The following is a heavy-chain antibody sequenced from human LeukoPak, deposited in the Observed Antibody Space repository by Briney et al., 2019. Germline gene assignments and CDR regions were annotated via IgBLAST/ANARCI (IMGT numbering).Heavy chain of an antibody. CDR3: ARHRTRYNWNYAVDY. CDR2: IHRSGGT. D-gene: IGHD1-7*01. V-gene: IGHV4-59*08. CDR1: GGSISSYY. Sequence: SETLSLTCTVSGGSISSYYWGWIRQPPGKGLEWIGTIHRSGGTYYNPSLKSRVTISVDTSKNQFSLKQRSVTAADTAVYYCARHRTRYNWNYAVDYWGQGTLVTVSS. J-gene: IGHJ4*02.